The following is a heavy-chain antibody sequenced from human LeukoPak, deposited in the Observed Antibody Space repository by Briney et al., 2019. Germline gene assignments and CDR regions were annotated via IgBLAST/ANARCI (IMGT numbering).Heavy chain of an antibody. CDR3: AKVRVGAASWAFDI. CDR2: ISWNSGSI. CDR1: GFTFDDYA. D-gene: IGHD1-26*01. J-gene: IGHJ3*02. Sequence: GRSLRLSCAASGFTFDDYAMPWVRHAPGKGLEWVSGISWNSGSIGYADSVKGRFTISRDNAKNSLYLQMNSLRAEDTALYYCAKVRVGAASWAFDIWGQGTMVTVSS. V-gene: IGHV3-9*01.